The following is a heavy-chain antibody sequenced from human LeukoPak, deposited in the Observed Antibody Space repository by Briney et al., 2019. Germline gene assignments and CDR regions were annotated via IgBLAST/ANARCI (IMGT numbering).Heavy chain of an antibody. J-gene: IGHJ3*02. Sequence: ASVKVSCKASGYTFTSYAMHWVRQAPGQRLEWMGWINAGNGNTKYSQKFQGRVTITADESTSTAYMELSSLRSEDTAVYYCATRPIYCSSTSCYLHLWAFDNWSQGTMVTVSS. CDR3: ATRPIYCSSTSCYLHLWAFDN. D-gene: IGHD2-2*01. CDR1: GYTFTSYA. V-gene: IGHV1-3*01. CDR2: INAGNGNT.